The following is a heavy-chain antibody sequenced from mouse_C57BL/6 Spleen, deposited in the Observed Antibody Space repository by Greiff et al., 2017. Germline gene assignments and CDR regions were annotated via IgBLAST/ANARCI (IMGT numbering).Heavy chain of an antibody. CDR1: GFTFSSYA. V-gene: IGHV5-4*03. J-gene: IGHJ2*01. CDR3: ARVITTADFDY. D-gene: IGHD1-1*01. Sequence: EVMLVESGGGLVKPGGSLKLSCAASGFTFSSYAMSWVRQTPEKRLEWVATISDGGSYTYYPDNVKGRFTISRDNAKNNLYLQMSHLKSEDTAMYYCARVITTADFDYWGQGTTLTVSS. CDR2: ISDGGSYT.